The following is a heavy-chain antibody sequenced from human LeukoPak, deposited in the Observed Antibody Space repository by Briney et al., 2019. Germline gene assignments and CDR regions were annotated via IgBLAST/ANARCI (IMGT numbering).Heavy chain of an antibody. D-gene: IGHD3-16*02. CDR1: GYTFTSYY. CDR3: ARTPSYDYVWGSYRNNWFDP. J-gene: IGHJ5*02. CDR2: INPSGGST. V-gene: IGHV1-46*01. Sequence: ASVTVSFKASGYTFTSYYMHWVRQAPGQGLEWMGVINPSGGSTSYAQKFQGRVTMTRDMSTSTVYMELSSLRSDDTAVYYCARTPSYDYVWGSYRNNWFDPWGQGTLVTVSS.